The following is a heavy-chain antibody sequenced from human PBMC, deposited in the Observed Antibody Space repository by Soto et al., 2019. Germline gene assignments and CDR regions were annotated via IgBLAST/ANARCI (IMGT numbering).Heavy chain of an antibody. Sequence: QVQLVESGGGLVKPGGSLRLSCAASGFTFSDYYMSWIRQAPGKGLEWVSYISSSGSTIYYADSVKGRFTISRDNAKNSLYVQVNSLRAEDTALYYCARGRADFWSGYSYYYYYYMDVWGKGTTVTVSS. CDR1: GFTFSDYY. J-gene: IGHJ6*03. D-gene: IGHD3-3*01. CDR3: ARGRADFWSGYSYYYYYYMDV. CDR2: ISSSGSTI. V-gene: IGHV3-11*01.